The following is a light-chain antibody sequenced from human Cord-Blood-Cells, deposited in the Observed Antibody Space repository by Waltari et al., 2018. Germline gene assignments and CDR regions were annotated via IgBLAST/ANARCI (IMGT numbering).Light chain of an antibody. J-gene: IGKJ3*01. V-gene: IGKV4-1*01. Sequence: DIVMTQSPDSLAVSLGEGATINCKSSQSVLYSSNNKNYLAWYQQKPGQPPKLLIYWASTRESGVPDRFSGSGSGTDFTLTISSLQAEDVAVYYCQQYYSTPPFTFGPGTKVDIK. CDR2: WAS. CDR1: QSVLYSSNNKNY. CDR3: QQYYSTPPFT.